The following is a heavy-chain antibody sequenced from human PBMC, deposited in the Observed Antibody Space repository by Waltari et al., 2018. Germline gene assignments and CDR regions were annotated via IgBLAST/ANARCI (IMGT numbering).Heavy chain of an antibody. Sequence: EVQLLESGGGLVQPGGSLRLSCTASGFTFSNYDMNWVRQATGRVLEWFARLSVSAALTDYADSVKGRFIISRENSKNTLFLQMNSLRAEDTAIYYCAKDLTGWGAFDIWGQGTMVTVSS. CDR3: AKDLTGWGAFDI. D-gene: IGHD1-20*01. CDR2: LSVSAALT. J-gene: IGHJ3*02. V-gene: IGHV3-23*01. CDR1: GFTFSNYD.